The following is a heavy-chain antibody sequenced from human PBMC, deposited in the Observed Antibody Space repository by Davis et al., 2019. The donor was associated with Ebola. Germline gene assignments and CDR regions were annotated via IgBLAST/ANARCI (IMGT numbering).Heavy chain of an antibody. CDR2: IYYSETI. D-gene: IGHD2-15*01. CDR3: ARSCSVSCSSFDS. J-gene: IGHJ4*02. Sequence: MPSETLSLTCTVCGGSLSTSSYYWGWIRQPHGKALEWIGSIYYSETIYYNTSLQSRVTISVDTSKNQFSLNLRSVTAADTAVFYCARSCSVSCSSFDSWGQGTPVTVSS. CDR1: GGSLSTSSYY. V-gene: IGHV4-39*01.